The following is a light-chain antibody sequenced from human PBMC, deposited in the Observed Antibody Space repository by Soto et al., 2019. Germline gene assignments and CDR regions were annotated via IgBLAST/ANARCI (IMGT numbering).Light chain of an antibody. J-gene: IGKJ2*03. Sequence: EIVMTQFPATLSVSPGERATLSCRASESVSRNLAWYQQKLGQAPRLLMYGASTRATGVPARFSGSGSGTEFTLTISSLQSEDFAVYYCKQYNNWPPYSFGQGTKLEMK. CDR3: KQYNNWPPYS. V-gene: IGKV3-15*01. CDR1: ESVSRN. CDR2: GAS.